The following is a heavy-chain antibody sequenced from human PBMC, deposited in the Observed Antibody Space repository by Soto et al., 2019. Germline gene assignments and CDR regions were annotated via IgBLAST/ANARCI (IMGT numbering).Heavy chain of an antibody. CDR2: MNPNSGNT. Sequence: ASVKVSCKASGYTFTSYDINWVRQATGQGLEWMGWMNPNSGNTGYAQKFQGRVTMTRNTSISTAYMELSSLRSEDTAVYYCARGISLLGGDGYYYSYCMDVWGKGATVTVSS. J-gene: IGHJ6*03. CDR3: ARGISLLGGDGYYYSYCMDV. CDR1: GYTFTSYD. V-gene: IGHV1-8*01. D-gene: IGHD4-17*01.